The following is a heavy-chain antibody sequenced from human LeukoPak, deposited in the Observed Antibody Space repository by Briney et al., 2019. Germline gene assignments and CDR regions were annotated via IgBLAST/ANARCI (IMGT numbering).Heavy chain of an antibody. CDR2: ISSSSSYI. Sequence: GGSLRLSCAASGFTFSSYSMNWVRQAPGKGLEWVSSISSSSSYIYYADSVKGRFTISRDNAKNSLYLQMNSLRAEDTAVYYCAKPSGYSSSWYDFDYWGQGTLVTVSS. CDR3: AKPSGYSSSWYDFDY. J-gene: IGHJ4*02. CDR1: GFTFSSYS. D-gene: IGHD6-13*01. V-gene: IGHV3-21*04.